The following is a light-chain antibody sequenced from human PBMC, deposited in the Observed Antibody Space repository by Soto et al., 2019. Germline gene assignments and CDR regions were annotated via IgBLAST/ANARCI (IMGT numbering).Light chain of an antibody. CDR3: QHYGSSRWT. CDR1: QRVSSNS. CDR2: GAS. Sequence: EIVLTQSPGILSLSPGERATLSCRASQRVSSNSLAWYQQKPGQAPRLLIYGASSRATGIPDRFSGSGSGTDFTLTISRLEPEDFAVYYCQHYGSSRWTFGQGTKVEIK. J-gene: IGKJ1*01. V-gene: IGKV3-20*01.